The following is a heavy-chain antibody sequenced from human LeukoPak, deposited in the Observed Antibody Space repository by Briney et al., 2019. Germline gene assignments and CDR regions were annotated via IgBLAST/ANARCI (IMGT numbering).Heavy chain of an antibody. Sequence: SQTLSLTCTVSGGSISSGSYYWSWIRQPAGKGLEWIGRIYTSGSTNYNPSLKSRVTISVDTSKNQFSLKLSSVTAADTAVYYCARENLEWKTSPKLDYWGQGTLATVSS. CDR3: ARENLEWKTSPKLDY. CDR1: GGSISSGSYY. CDR2: IYTSGST. J-gene: IGHJ4*02. V-gene: IGHV4-61*02. D-gene: IGHD3-3*01.